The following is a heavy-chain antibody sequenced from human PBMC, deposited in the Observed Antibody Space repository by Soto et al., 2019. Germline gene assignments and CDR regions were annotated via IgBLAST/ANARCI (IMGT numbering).Heavy chain of an antibody. J-gene: IGHJ4*02. CDR3: VRHFDK. CDR1: VFTFSTYW. CDR2: ITSDGSST. V-gene: IGHV3-74*01. Sequence: VGSLRLSCASSVFTFSTYWMHWVRRPPGKGLVWVARITSDGSSTTYADSVKGRFTISRDNGKNTLYLQMNSLRADDTAVYYCVRHFDKWGQGTLVTVSS.